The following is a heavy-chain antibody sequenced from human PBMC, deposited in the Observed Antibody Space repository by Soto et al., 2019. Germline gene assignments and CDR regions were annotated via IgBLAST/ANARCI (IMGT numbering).Heavy chain of an antibody. CDR1: AASFSKYY. Sequence: SETLSLTCSVSAASFSKYYWSWIRQPPGKGLEWIGYIYFNGNTNYNPSLKRRVTISIDTSKKQISLNLTSVTDADTAVYYRARDPHSPNLRDSSGYLDAFDIWGQGTMVTVSS. CDR3: ARDPHSPNLRDSSGYLDAFDI. V-gene: IGHV4-59*01. D-gene: IGHD3-22*01. J-gene: IGHJ3*02. CDR2: IYFNGNT.